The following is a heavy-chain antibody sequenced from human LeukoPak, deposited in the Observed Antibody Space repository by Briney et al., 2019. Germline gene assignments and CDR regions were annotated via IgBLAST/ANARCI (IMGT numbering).Heavy chain of an antibody. V-gene: IGHV4-4*07. J-gene: IGHJ3*02. CDR2: IFTSGIISGNT. CDR1: GGSTSSYY. Sequence: PSETLSLTCTVSGGSTSSYYWSWIRQPPGKRLEWIGRIFTSGIISGNTNYNPSLESRVTMSVDASKNQFSLKLTSVTAADTAVYYCARVWIYNGEPYAFDIWGQGTMVTVSS. CDR3: ARVWIYNGEPYAFDI. D-gene: IGHD3-10*01.